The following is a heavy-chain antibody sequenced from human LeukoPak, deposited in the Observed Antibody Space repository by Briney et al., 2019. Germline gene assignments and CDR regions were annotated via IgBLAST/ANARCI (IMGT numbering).Heavy chain of an antibody. V-gene: IGHV3-23*01. D-gene: IGHD3-16*01. J-gene: IGHJ4*02. CDR3: AKGYYDCVWGSYYFDY. Sequence: GGSLRLSCAASGFTFGSYAMSWVRQAPGKGLEWVSAFSGSGGSTYYADSVKGRFTISSDNSRDTRYLQMNSLRAEDTAVYYCAKGYYDCVWGSYYFDYWGQGTLVTVSS. CDR1: GFTFGSYA. CDR2: FSGSGGST.